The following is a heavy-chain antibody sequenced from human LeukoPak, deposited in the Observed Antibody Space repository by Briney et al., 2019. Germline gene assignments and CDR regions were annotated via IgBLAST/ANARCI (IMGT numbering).Heavy chain of an antibody. CDR2: IYTSGST. J-gene: IGHJ6*02. Sequence: SETLSLTCPVSGDSISSRSNYWGWIRQPPGKGLEWIGRIYTSGSTNYNPSLKSRVTMSVDTSKNQFSLKLSSVTAADTAVYYCARAADGMDVWGQGTTVTVSS. D-gene: IGHD6-25*01. CDR1: GDSISSRSNY. V-gene: IGHV4-61*05. CDR3: ARAADGMDV.